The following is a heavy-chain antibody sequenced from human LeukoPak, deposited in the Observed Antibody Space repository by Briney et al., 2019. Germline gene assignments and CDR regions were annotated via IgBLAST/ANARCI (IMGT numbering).Heavy chain of an antibody. V-gene: IGHV3-48*01. Sequence: PGGSLRLSCAAPAFTFSTYDVNWVRQAPGKGLEWISFITSSSSTIYYADSVKGRFTISRDNAQNSLYLQMNSLRVEDTAIYYCARDWALDSWGQGTLVTVSS. CDR1: AFTFSTYD. CDR3: ARDWALDS. J-gene: IGHJ4*02. D-gene: IGHD1-1*01. CDR2: ITSSSSTI.